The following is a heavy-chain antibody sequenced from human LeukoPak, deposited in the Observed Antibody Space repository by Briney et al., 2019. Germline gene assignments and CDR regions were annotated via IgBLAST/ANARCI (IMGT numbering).Heavy chain of an antibody. D-gene: IGHD3-22*01. Sequence: GASVKVSCKASGYTFTGHYMHWVRQAPGQGLEWMGWINPNSGGTDYAQKFQGRVTMTRDTSISTAYMELSRLRSDDTAVYYCARRKGSSGYYYGLGYWGQGTLVTVSS. J-gene: IGHJ4*02. V-gene: IGHV1-2*02. CDR1: GYTFTGHY. CDR3: ARRKGSSGYYYGLGY. CDR2: INPNSGGT.